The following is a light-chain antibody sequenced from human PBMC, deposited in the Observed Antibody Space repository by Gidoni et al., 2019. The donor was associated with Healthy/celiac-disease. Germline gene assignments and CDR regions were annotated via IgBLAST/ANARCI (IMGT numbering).Light chain of an antibody. CDR3: QQYGSSGYT. J-gene: IGKJ2*01. CDR2: GAS. CDR1: QSVSSSY. V-gene: IGKV3-20*01. Sequence: EIVLTQCPGTLSLSPGERATLSCRASQSVSSSYLAWYQQRPGQAPRLLIYGASSRAPGIPDRFSGSGSGTDFTFTISRLEPEDFAVYYCQQYGSSGYTFGQGTKLEIK.